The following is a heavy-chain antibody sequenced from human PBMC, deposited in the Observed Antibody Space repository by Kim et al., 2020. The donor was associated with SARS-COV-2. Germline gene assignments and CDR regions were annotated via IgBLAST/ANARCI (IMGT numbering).Heavy chain of an antibody. D-gene: IGHD3-3*01. CDR2: IYPGDSDT. CDR3: ARHGYYDFWSGHENYYYGMDV. Sequence: GESLKISCKGSGYSFTSYWIGWVRQMPGKGLEWMGIIYPGDSDTRYSPSFQGQVTISADKSISTAYLQWSSLKASDTAMYYCARHGYYDFWSGHENYYYGMDVWGQGTTVTVSS. V-gene: IGHV5-51*01. J-gene: IGHJ6*02. CDR1: GYSFTSYW.